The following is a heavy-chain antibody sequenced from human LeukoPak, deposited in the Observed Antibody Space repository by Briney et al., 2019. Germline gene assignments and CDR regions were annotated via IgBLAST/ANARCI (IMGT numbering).Heavy chain of an antibody. CDR2: INWNGGST. D-gene: IGHD2-15*01. J-gene: IGHJ3*02. Sequence: PGGSLRLSCAASGFTFDDYGMSWVRQAPGKGLEWVSGINWNGGSTGYADSVKGRFTISRDNAKNSLYLQMNSLRAEDTAVYYCARDGGRARAFDIWGQGTMVTVSS. CDR1: GFTFDDYG. V-gene: IGHV3-20*04. CDR3: ARDGGRARAFDI.